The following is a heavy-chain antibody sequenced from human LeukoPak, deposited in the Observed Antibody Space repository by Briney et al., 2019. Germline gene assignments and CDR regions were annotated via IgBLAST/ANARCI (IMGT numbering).Heavy chain of an antibody. CDR3: ARAKGRYCSSTSCSTLGY. V-gene: IGHV1-69*13. J-gene: IGHJ4*02. CDR2: IIPIFGTA. Sequence: SVKVSCKASGGTFSSYAISWVRQAPGQGLEWMGGIIPIFGTANYAQKFQGRVTITADESTSTAYMELSSLRSEDTAVYYCARAKGRYCSSTSCSTLGYWGQGTLVTVSS. D-gene: IGHD2-2*02. CDR1: GGTFSSYA.